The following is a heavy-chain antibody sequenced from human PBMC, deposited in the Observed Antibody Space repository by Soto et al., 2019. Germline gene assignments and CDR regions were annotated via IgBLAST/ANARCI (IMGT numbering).Heavy chain of an antibody. CDR3: ARGRLAYSSGWYTTKYYFDY. J-gene: IGHJ4*02. D-gene: IGHD6-19*01. V-gene: IGHV4-34*01. Sequence: SETLSLTCAVYGGSFSGYYWSWIRRPPGKGLEWIGEINHSGSTNYNPSLKSRVTISVDTSKNQFSLKLSSVTAADTAVYYCARGRLAYSSGWYTTKYYFDYWGQGTLVTVSS. CDR2: INHSGST. CDR1: GGSFSGYY.